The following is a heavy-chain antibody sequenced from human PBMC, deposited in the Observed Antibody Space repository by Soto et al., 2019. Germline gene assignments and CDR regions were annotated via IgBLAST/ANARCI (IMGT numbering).Heavy chain of an antibody. V-gene: IGHV3-74*01. CDR2: ITSDGSST. D-gene: IGHD3-10*01. J-gene: IGHJ6*02. Sequence: EVQLVESGGGLVQPGGSLRLSCAASGFTFSTYYMNWVRHAPGKGLVWVARITSDGSSTTYADSVKGRFTISRDNAKNTLYLQMNSLRAEDTAVYSCARERGGGFGDVWGQGTTVTVSS. CDR1: GFTFSTYY. CDR3: ARERGGGFGDV.